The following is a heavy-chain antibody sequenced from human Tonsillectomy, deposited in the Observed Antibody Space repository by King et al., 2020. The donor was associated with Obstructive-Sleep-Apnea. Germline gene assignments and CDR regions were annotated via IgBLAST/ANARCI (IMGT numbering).Heavy chain of an antibody. V-gene: IGHV3-33*01. D-gene: IGHD3-9*01. J-gene: IGHJ3*02. Sequence: VQLVESGGGVVQPGRSLRLSCAASGFTFSSYGMHWVRQAPGKGLEWVAVIWYDGSNKYYADSVKGRFTISRDNSKNTLYLQMNSLRAEDTAVYYCARENYDILTGYYPTDAFDIWGQGTMVTVSS. CDR1: GFTFSSYG. CDR2: IWYDGSNK. CDR3: ARENYDILTGYYPTDAFDI.